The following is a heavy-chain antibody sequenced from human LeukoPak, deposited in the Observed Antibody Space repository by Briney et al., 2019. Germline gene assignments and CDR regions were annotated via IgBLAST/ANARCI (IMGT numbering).Heavy chain of an antibody. CDR3: ARGPPYYYGSGSYSDY. Sequence: GGSLRLSCAASGFTFSSSAMSWVRQAPGKGLEWVSAISNNGGYTYYADSVKGRFTISRDNSKNTLYLQMNSLRAEDTAVYYCARGPPYYYGSGSYSDYWGQGTLVTVSS. J-gene: IGHJ4*02. D-gene: IGHD3-10*01. V-gene: IGHV3-23*01. CDR2: ISNNGGYT. CDR1: GFTFSSSA.